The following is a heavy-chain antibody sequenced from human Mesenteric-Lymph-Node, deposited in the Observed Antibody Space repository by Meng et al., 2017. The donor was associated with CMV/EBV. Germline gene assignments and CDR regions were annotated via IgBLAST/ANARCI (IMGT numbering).Heavy chain of an antibody. V-gene: IGHV3-20*04. CDR2: INWNGGSA. CDR3: ARATGYTSGWWWGYFDY. Sequence: GESLKISCAASGFTFDDYGMSWVRQVPGKGLEWASGINWNGGSAAYADSVKGRFTISRDNAKNSLFLQMNSLRAEDAALYYCARATGYTSGWWWGYFDYWGQGTVVTVSS. D-gene: IGHD6-19*01. J-gene: IGHJ4*02. CDR1: GFTFDDYG.